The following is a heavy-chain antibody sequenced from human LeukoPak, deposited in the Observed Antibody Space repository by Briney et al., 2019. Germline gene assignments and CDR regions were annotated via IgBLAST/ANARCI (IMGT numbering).Heavy chain of an antibody. J-gene: IGHJ2*01. CDR1: GYTLTSYG. CDR3: ARGMPHSSGWYLGAWYFDL. V-gene: IGHV1-18*04. CDR2: ISAYNGNT. D-gene: IGHD6-19*01. Sequence: WASVKVSCKASGYTLTSYGISWVRQAPGQGLEWMGWISAYNGNTNYAQKLQGRVTMTTDASTSTAYMELRSLRSDDTAVYYCARGMPHSSGWYLGAWYFDLWGRGTLVTVSS.